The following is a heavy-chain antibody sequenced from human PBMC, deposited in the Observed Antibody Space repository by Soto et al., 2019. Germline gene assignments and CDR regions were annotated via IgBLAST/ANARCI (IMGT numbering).Heavy chain of an antibody. CDR2: IYYSGST. D-gene: IGHD3-22*01. Sequence: PSETLSLTCTVSGGSISSYYWSWIRQPPGKGLEWIGYIYYSGSTNYNPSLKSRVTISVDTSKNQFFLKLSSVTAADTAVYYCARETDYYDSSGYYYFDYWGQGTLVTVSS. CDR3: ARETDYYDSSGYYYFDY. V-gene: IGHV4-59*01. CDR1: GGSISSYY. J-gene: IGHJ4*02.